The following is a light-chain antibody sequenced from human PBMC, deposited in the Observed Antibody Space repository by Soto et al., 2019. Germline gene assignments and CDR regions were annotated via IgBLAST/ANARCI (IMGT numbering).Light chain of an antibody. V-gene: IGKV1-39*01. CDR3: QQSYSTPWK. Sequence: DIQMTHSPSSLSASVGDRVTITCRASQSISNYLNWYQQKPGKAPKLLIYAASSLQSGVPSRFSGSGSGTDFTLTISSLQPEDFATYYCQQSYSTPWKFGQGTKVDIK. CDR1: QSISNY. CDR2: AAS. J-gene: IGKJ1*01.